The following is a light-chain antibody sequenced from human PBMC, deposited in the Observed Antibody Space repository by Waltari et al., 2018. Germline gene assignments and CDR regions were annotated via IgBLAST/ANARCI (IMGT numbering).Light chain of an antibody. CDR3: QSADDSGDHVL. J-gene: IGLJ2*01. Sequence: QKSGQASVVVIRRNTGRPSGIPERFSASDSGTTGTLVISGVQAEDEAEYYCQSADDSGDHVLFGGGTKLTVL. CDR2: RNT. V-gene: IGLV3-25*03.